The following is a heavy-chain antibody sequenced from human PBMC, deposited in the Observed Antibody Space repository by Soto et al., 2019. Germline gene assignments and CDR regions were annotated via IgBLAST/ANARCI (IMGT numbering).Heavy chain of an antibody. Sequence: EVQLLESGGGLVQPGGSLRLSCAASGSTFSTYTMSWVRQAPGKGLKWDSSITGSGDRTYYADSVKGRFTISRDYSKNTLYLQMNSLRAEDTAVYYCAKLSLLPPYGMDVWGQGTTVTVSS. D-gene: IGHD3-3*01. CDR3: AKLSLLPPYGMDV. CDR2: ITGSGDRT. CDR1: GSTFSTYT. J-gene: IGHJ6*02. V-gene: IGHV3-23*01.